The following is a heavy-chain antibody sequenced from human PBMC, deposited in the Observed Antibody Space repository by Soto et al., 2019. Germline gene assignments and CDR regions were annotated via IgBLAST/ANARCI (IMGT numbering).Heavy chain of an antibody. Sequence: GGSLRLACAASGFTFSSYAMSWVRQAPGKGLEWVSAISGSGGSTYYADSVKGRFTISRDNSKNTLYLQMNSLRAEDTAVYYCAKGGSSYYDFWSGQTYWGQGTLVTVA. V-gene: IGHV3-23*01. CDR2: ISGSGGST. CDR3: AKGGSSYYDFWSGQTY. J-gene: IGHJ4*02. CDR1: GFTFSSYA. D-gene: IGHD3-3*01.